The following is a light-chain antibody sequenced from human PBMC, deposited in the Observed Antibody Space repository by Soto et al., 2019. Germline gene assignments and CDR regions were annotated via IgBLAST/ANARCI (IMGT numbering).Light chain of an antibody. CDR1: SSDVGGYNY. J-gene: IGLJ1*01. CDR2: EVS. V-gene: IGLV2-14*01. Sequence: QSALTQPASVSGSPGQSITISCTGTSSDVGGYNYVSWYQQHPGKAPKLMIYEVSNRPSGVSNRFSGSKSGNTASLTISGLQADDEADYYCSSYTSSSIDYVFGIGTKLTVL. CDR3: SSYTSSSIDYV.